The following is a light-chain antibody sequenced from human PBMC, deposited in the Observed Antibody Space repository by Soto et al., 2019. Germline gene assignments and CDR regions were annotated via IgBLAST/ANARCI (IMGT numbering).Light chain of an antibody. J-gene: IGKJ1*01. CDR2: GAS. CDR3: QQYGSTSWT. V-gene: IGKV3-20*01. Sequence: EIVLTQSPGTLPLSPGERATLSCRASQSVSSIYLAWYQHKPGQAPRLLIYGASSRATGIPDRFSGSGSGTDFTLTISRLETEDFAVYYCQQYGSTSWTFGRGTTVENK. CDR1: QSVSSIY.